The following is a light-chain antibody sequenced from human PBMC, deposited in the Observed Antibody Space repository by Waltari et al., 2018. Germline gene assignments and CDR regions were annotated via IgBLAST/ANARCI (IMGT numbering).Light chain of an antibody. CDR2: ENN. Sequence: NFMLTQPHSVSESPGKTVTISCTRRSGRIASNYVQWYQQRPGSAPTTVIYENNQRPSGVSDRFSGSIDSSSNSAPLTISGLKAEDEADYYCQSYYGTDWVFGGGTKLTVL. J-gene: IGLJ3*02. CDR3: QSYYGTDWV. V-gene: IGLV6-57*04. CDR1: SGRIASNY.